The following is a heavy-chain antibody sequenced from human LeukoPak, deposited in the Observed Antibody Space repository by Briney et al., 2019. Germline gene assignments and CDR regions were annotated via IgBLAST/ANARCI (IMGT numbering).Heavy chain of an antibody. Sequence: SETLSLTCTVSGGSISSSSYYWGWIRQPPGKGLEWIGSIYYSGSTYYNPSLKSRVTISVDTSKNQISLKLSSVTAADTAVYYCARHERGPLGFFGVAGDWFDPWGQGTLVTVSS. CDR3: ARHERGPLGFFGVAGDWFDP. V-gene: IGHV4-39*01. CDR2: IYYSGST. J-gene: IGHJ5*02. CDR1: GGSISSSSYY. D-gene: IGHD3-3*01.